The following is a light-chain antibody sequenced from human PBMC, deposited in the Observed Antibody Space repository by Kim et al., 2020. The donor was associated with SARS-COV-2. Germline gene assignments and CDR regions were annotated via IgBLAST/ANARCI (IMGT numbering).Light chain of an antibody. CDR1: GRDGGADSC. Sequence: GEASTRSGGGTGRDGGADSCVAWERLRPGGAAERGVFDVGERPSGISNRFSGSKSGNTASLTITGLQAEDEADYYCCSYATSRSYVFGTGTKVTVL. J-gene: IGLJ1*01. V-gene: IGLV2-14*04. CDR3: CSYATSRSYV. CDR2: DVG.